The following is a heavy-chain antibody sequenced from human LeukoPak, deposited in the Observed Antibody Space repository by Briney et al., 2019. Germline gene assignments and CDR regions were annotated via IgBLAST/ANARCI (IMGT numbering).Heavy chain of an antibody. Sequence: SQTLSLTCTVSGDSISSNTFYWTWIRQPAGKGLEWIGHIYAGGSTNYNPSLKSRVTISVDTSKNQFSLRLSSVTAADTAVYYCARGILWFGEFKGHDYWGQGTLVTVSS. V-gene: IGHV4-61*09. CDR2: IYAGGST. J-gene: IGHJ4*02. CDR1: GDSISSNTFY. D-gene: IGHD3-10*01. CDR3: ARGILWFGEFKGHDY.